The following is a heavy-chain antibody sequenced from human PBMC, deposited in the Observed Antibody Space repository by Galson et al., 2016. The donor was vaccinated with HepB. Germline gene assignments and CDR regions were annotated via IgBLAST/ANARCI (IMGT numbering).Heavy chain of an antibody. CDR2: INQDGSEK. D-gene: IGHD6-19*01. Sequence: SLRLSCAASGFTYRNHWMSWVRQAPGKGLQWVASINQDGSEKNYDDSMKGRFTISRDNAKNSLSLHMNSLRVEDAAVYYCARAGEGWLVLPSYGMDVWGHGTTVTVSS. J-gene: IGHJ6*02. CDR1: GFTYRNHW. V-gene: IGHV3-7*01. CDR3: ARAGEGWLVLPSYGMDV.